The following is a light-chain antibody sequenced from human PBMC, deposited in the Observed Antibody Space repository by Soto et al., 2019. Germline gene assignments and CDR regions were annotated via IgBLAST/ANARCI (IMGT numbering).Light chain of an antibody. CDR2: DVS. CDR3: SSYTSSTAVI. J-gene: IGLJ2*01. CDR1: SSDVGGYNF. V-gene: IGLV2-14*01. Sequence: QSVLTQPASVSGSPGQSITISCTGTSSDVGGYNFVSWYQQHPGKAPKLMIYDVSNRPSGVSDRFSGSKSVNTASLTISGLQAEDEAYYYCSSYTSSTAVIFGGGTKVTVL.